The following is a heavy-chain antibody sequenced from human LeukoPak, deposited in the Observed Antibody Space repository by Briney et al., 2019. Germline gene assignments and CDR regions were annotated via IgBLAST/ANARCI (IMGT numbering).Heavy chain of an antibody. V-gene: IGHV4-39*01. Sequence: SETLSLTCTVSGGSISSSSYYWGWIRQTPGKGLEWIGSIYYSGSTYYNPSLKSRVTISVDTSKNQFTLKLSSVTAADTAVYYCAIPYDILTGYSWDYWGQGTLVTVSS. CDR1: GGSISSSSYY. CDR2: IYYSGST. D-gene: IGHD3-9*01. J-gene: IGHJ4*02. CDR3: AIPYDILTGYSWDY.